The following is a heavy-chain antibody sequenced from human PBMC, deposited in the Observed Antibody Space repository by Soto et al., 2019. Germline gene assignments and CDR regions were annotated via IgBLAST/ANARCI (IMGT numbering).Heavy chain of an antibody. D-gene: IGHD3-10*01. CDR1: GYTFTSYG. CDR3: ARGVREMVRGVIMGYYYYYMDV. Sequence: GASVKVACKASGYTFTSYGISWVRKAPRQGLEWMGWISAYSGGTNYAQKFQGWVTMTRDTSISTAYMELSRLRSDDTAVYYCARGVREMVRGVIMGYYYYYMDVWGKGTTVTVSS. V-gene: IGHV1-2*04. J-gene: IGHJ6*03. CDR2: ISAYSGGT.